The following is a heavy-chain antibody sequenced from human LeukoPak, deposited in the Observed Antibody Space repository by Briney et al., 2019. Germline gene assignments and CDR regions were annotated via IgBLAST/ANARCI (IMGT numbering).Heavy chain of an antibody. J-gene: IGHJ4*02. CDR1: GFTVANDR. D-gene: IGHD5-24*01. Sequence: GVSLRLSCAASGFTVANDRMSWVRQAPGKGLEWVSTVYGGGNTAYADSVKGRFTISRDTSKNTLLLQMNSLRAEDTALYFCVRERFGAIVENWGQGALVIVSS. CDR3: VRERFGAIVEN. CDR2: VYGGGNT. V-gene: IGHV3-53*01.